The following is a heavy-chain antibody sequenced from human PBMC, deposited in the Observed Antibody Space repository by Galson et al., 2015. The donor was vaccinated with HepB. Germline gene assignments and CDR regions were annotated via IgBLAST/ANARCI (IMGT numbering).Heavy chain of an antibody. V-gene: IGHV3-15*07. CDR2: IKSKTDGGTT. CDR3: TTEGPNDRYYYESDYGMDV. D-gene: IGHD3-22*01. CDR1: GFTFSNAW. J-gene: IGHJ6*02. Sequence: SLRLSCAASGFTFSNAWMNWVRQAPGKGLEWVGRIKSKTDGGTTDYAAPVKGRFTISRDDSKNTLYLQMNSLKTEDTAVYYCTTEGPNDRYYYESDYGMDVWGQGTTVTVSS.